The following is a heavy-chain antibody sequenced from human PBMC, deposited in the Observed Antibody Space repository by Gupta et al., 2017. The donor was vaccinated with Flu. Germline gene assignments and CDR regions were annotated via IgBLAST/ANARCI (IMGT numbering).Heavy chain of an antibody. CDR1: GVSISGSGYY. V-gene: IGHV4-61*02. CDR3: ARLAYGDTPVRNRFDP. J-gene: IGHJ5*02. Sequence: QVQLQESGPGLVRPSQALSLTCTVSGVSISGSGYYWAWIRQAPGKGLEWIGRVYSTGDTNSNPSLKSRVALSVDTSKNQFYLMLASVTAAYTAVYYCARLAYGDTPVRNRFDPWGQGPLVTVSS. CDR2: VYSTGDT. D-gene: IGHD4-17*01.